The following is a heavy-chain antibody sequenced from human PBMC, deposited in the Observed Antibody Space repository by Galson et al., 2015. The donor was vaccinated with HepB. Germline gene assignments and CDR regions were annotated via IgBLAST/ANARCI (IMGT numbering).Heavy chain of an antibody. CDR2: VNHGGTT. V-gene: IGHV4-34*01. CDR3: ARSRSGMYRLIYFDS. Sequence: ETLSLTCVVSGGSLGGHYCSWIRQSPGKGLQWLGEVNHGGTTKYNPSLQSRITVSIDTPKNLFSLTLKSVTAADTALYYCARSRSGMYRLIYFDSWGQGTLVTVSS. CDR1: GGSLGGHY. J-gene: IGHJ4*02. D-gene: IGHD1-26*01.